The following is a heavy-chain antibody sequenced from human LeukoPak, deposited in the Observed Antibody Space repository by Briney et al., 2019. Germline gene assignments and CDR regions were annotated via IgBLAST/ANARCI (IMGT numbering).Heavy chain of an antibody. CDR2: ISSNGGST. CDR3: ARDFRGYSYGTDY. J-gene: IGHJ4*02. D-gene: IGHD5-18*01. Sequence: GSLRLPCAASGFTFSSYAMHWVRQAPGKGLEYVSAISSNGGSTYYANSVKGRFTISRDNSKNTLYLQMGSLRAEDMAVYYCARDFRGYSYGTDYWGQGTLVTVSS. V-gene: IGHV3-64*01. CDR1: GFTFSSYA.